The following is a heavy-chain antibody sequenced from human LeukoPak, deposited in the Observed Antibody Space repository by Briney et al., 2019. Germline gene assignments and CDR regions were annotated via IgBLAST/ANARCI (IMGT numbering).Heavy chain of an antibody. Sequence: KPSEPLSLPCPVSGYSISSGYYWGWIRQPPGKGLEWIGSIFHSGSTYYNPSLKSRVTISVDTSKNQFSLKLSSVTAADTAVYYCAKDGSGSYYLPYSSFDYWGQGTLVTVSS. CDR1: GYSISSGYY. V-gene: IGHV4-38-2*02. CDR3: AKDGSGSYYLPYSSFDY. CDR2: IFHSGST. D-gene: IGHD3-10*01. J-gene: IGHJ4*02.